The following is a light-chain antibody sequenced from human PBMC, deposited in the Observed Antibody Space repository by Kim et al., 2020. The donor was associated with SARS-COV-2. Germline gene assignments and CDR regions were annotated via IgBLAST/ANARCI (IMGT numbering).Light chain of an antibody. CDR2: AAS. CDR1: QGISSY. J-gene: IGKJ4*01. Sequence: ASVGDRVTLTCRASQGISSYLAWYQQKPGKAPKLLIYAASTLQSGVPSRFSGSGSGTDFTLTISSLQPEDFATYYCQQLNSYPLTFGGGTKVDIK. V-gene: IGKV1-9*01. CDR3: QQLNSYPLT.